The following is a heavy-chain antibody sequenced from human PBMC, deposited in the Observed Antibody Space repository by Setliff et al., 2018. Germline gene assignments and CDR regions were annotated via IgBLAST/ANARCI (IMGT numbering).Heavy chain of an antibody. Sequence: SVKVSCKASGYSFTSYDINWVRLAAGQGLEWMGRIILIFGTPNYAQKFQDRVTIGADKSTSTAYMEMSSLNFEDTAVYYCATETVTFGGIIVRGYFDVWGQGTMVTVSS. CDR1: GYSFTSYD. V-gene: IGHV1-69*06. CDR2: IILIFGTP. CDR3: ATETVTFGGIIVRGYFDV. D-gene: IGHD3-16*02. J-gene: IGHJ3*01.